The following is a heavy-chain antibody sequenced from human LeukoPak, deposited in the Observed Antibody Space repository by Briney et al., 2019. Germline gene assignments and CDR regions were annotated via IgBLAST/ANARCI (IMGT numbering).Heavy chain of an antibody. CDR2: IKQDGSAK. Sequence: GGSLRLSCAASGFTFTRYWMSWVRQAPGKGLEWVANIKQDGSAKYYVDSVKGRFTISRDNSRKTLFLHMDRLRPEDTAVYYCAKGMPFCGNDCHWIDCWGQGTLVTVSS. D-gene: IGHD2-21*02. CDR1: GFTFTRYW. CDR3: AKGMPFCGNDCHWIDC. J-gene: IGHJ4*02. V-gene: IGHV3-7*01.